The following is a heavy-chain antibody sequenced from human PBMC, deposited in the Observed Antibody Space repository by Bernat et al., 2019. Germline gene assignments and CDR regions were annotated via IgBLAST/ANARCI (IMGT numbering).Heavy chain of an antibody. J-gene: IGHJ4*02. V-gene: IGHV3-30*01. CDR2: ISYDGSNK. CDR1: GFTFSSYA. CDR3: AREGIVATIVLGFDY. Sequence: QVQLVESGGGVVQPGRSLRLSCAASGFTFSSYAMHWVRQAPGKGLEWVAVISYDGSNKYYADSVKGRFTISRDNSKNTLYLQMNSLRAEDTAVYYCAREGIVATIVLGFDYWGQGTRVTVSS. D-gene: IGHD5-12*01.